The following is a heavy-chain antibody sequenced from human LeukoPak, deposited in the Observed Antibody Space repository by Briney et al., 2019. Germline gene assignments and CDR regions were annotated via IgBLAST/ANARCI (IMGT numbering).Heavy chain of an antibody. V-gene: IGHV3-48*01. CDR2: ISSSSSTI. CDR3: TRSAGTKYDY. J-gene: IGHJ4*02. CDR1: GFTFSSYG. D-gene: IGHD6-19*01. Sequence: PGGSLRLSCAASGFTFSSYGMNWVRQAPGKGLEWVSYISSSSSTIYYADSVKGRFTISRDNAKNSLYLQMNSLRAEDTAVYYCTRSAGTKYDYWGQGTLVTVSS.